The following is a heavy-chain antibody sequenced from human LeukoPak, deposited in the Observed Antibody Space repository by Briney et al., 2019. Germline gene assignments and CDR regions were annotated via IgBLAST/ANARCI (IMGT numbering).Heavy chain of an antibody. CDR2: KLYDGSNK. Sequence: GGSLRLSCAASGYSFSSYGMHWVRQAPGKGLEWVAVKLYDGSNKHYADSVKGRFTISRDNSKNTLYLQMNSLRAEDTAVYYCAKAALAYCGGDCPNWLDPWGQGILVTVSS. CDR1: GYSFSSYG. J-gene: IGHJ5*02. D-gene: IGHD2-21*02. CDR3: AKAALAYCGGDCPNWLDP. V-gene: IGHV3-30*18.